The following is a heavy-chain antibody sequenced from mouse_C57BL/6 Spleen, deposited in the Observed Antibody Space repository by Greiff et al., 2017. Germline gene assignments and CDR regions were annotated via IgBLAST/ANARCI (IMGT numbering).Heavy chain of an antibody. D-gene: IGHD3-1*01. CDR1: GFSLTSYG. V-gene: IGHV2-5*01. CDR3: AKRGYEDYYAMDY. CDR2: IWRGGST. Sequence: QVQLKESGPGLVQPSQSLSITCTVSGFSLTSYGVHWVRQSPGKGLEWLGVIWRGGSTDYNAAFMSRLSITKDNSKSHVFFKMHSLQADDTAIYYCAKRGYEDYYAMDYWGQGTSVTVSS. J-gene: IGHJ4*01.